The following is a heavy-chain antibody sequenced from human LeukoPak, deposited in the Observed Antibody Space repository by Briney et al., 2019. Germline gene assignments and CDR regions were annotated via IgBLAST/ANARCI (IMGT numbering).Heavy chain of an antibody. CDR2: IYHSGST. CDR1: GYSISSGYY. V-gene: IGHV4-38-2*02. J-gene: IGHJ4*02. Sequence: SETLSLTCTVSGYSISSGYYWGWIRQPPGKGLEWIGSIYHSGSTYYNPSLKSRVTISVDTSKNQFSLKLSSVTAADTAVYYCAREGGGSSWYDYWGQGTLVTVSS. D-gene: IGHD6-13*01. CDR3: AREGGGSSWYDY.